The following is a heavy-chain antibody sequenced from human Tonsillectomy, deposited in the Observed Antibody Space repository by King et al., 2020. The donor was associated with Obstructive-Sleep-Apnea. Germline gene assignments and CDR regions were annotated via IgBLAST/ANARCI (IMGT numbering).Heavy chain of an antibody. CDR2: ISYDGSNK. V-gene: IGHV3-30*04. J-gene: IGHJ5*02. Sequence: QLVQSGGGVVQPGRSLRLSCAASGFTFSSYAMHWVRQAPGKGLEWVAVISYDGSNKYYADSVKGRFTISRDNSKNTLYLQLNRLRAEDTAVYYWTRGDEGESIVLMVYAPDNWFDPWGQGTLVTVSS. CDR3: TRGDEGESIVLMVYAPDNWFDP. D-gene: IGHD2-8*01. CDR1: GFTFSSYA.